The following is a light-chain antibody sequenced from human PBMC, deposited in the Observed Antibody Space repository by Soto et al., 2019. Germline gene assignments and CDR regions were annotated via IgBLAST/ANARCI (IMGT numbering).Light chain of an antibody. Sequence: EIVLTQSPGTLSLFPGERATLSCKASQSLTTSYLAWYQQKPGQAPRLLIYGASSRATGIPDRFSGSGSGTDFTLTISRLEPEDFAVYYCQQYGSSPTFGHGTRLEIK. J-gene: IGKJ5*01. CDR3: QQYGSSPT. V-gene: IGKV3-20*01. CDR2: GAS. CDR1: QSLTTSY.